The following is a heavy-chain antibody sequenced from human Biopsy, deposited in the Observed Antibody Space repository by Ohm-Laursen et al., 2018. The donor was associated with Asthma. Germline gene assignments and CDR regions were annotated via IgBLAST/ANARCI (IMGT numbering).Heavy chain of an antibody. CDR1: GYTFISYA. D-gene: IGHD5-12*01. J-gene: IGHJ5*02. Sequence: ASVKVSCKASGYTFISYAIHWVRQAPGQGLEWMGWISAYTGNTNYAQKFQGRISMTTVTPTTTAYMELRTLRSDDTAVYYCAKVDPYSGYYFRVGARLLWFDPWGQGTLVTVS. V-gene: IGHV1-18*01. CDR3: AKVDPYSGYYFRVGARLLWFDP. CDR2: ISAYTGNT.